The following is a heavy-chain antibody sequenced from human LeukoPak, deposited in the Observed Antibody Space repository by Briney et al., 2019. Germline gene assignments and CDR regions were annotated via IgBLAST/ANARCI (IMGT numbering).Heavy chain of an antibody. CDR2: INGDGTTT. CDR1: GFTFGDYA. J-gene: IGHJ3*02. V-gene: IGHV3-74*01. CDR3: ARSQSTVTTGAFDI. D-gene: IGHD4-17*01. Sequence: GGSLRLSCTASGFTFGDYAMSWVRRAPGEGLVWVSRINGDGTTTNHADSVRGRFTISRDSAKNTLYVQMNSLRAEDTAVYYCARSQSTVTTGAFDIWGRGTMVTVSS.